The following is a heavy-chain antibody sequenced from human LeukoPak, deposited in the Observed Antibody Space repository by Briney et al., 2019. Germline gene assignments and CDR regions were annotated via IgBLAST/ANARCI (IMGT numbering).Heavy chain of an antibody. CDR2: IHHSGAT. Sequence: SETLSLTCAASGYSISNGFYWGWIRQPPGKGLEYIGSIHHSGATYYNPSLKSRLTISVDTSKNQFSLKLSSVTAADTAMYYCAREYDYVWIFWGQGTLVTFSS. CDR3: AREYDYVWIF. J-gene: IGHJ4*02. CDR1: GYSISNGFY. D-gene: IGHD3-16*01. V-gene: IGHV4-38-2*01.